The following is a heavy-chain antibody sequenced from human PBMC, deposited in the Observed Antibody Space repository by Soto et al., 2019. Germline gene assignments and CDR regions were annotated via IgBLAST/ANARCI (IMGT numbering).Heavy chain of an antibody. CDR3: ARITIFGVVDSRIDY. CDR1: GCSISSGGYY. V-gene: IGHV4-31*03. D-gene: IGHD3-3*01. Sequence: PSETLSLTCTVSGCSISSGGYYWSWIRQHPGKGLEWIGYIYYSGSTYYNPSLKSRVTISVDTSKNQFSLKLSSVTAADTAVYYRARITIFGVVDSRIDYWGQGTLVTVSS. CDR2: IYYSGST. J-gene: IGHJ4*02.